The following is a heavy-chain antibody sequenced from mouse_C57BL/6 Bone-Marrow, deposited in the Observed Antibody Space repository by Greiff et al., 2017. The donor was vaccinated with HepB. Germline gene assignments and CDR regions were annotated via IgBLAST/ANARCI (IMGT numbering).Heavy chain of an antibody. CDR1: GYTFTDYY. V-gene: IGHV1-26*01. CDR2: INPNNGGT. J-gene: IGHJ1*03. D-gene: IGHD3-3*01. CDR3: ARGGLLLWYFDV. Sequence: DVQLQESGPELVKPGASVKISCKASGYTFTDYYMNWVKQSHGKSLEWIGDINPNNGGTSYNQKFKGKATLTVDKSSSTAYMELRSLTSEDSAVYYCARGGLLLWYFDVWGTGTTVTVSS.